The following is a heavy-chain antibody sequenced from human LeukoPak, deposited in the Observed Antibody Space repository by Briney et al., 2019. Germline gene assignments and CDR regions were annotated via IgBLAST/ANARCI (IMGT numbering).Heavy chain of an antibody. V-gene: IGHV3-30-3*01. CDR3: ARDRDSSSWCLDY. CDR1: GFTFSSYW. D-gene: IGHD6-13*01. Sequence: GGSLRLSCAASGFTFSSYWMHWVRQAPGKGLEWVAVISYDGSNKYYADSVKGRFTISRDNSKNTLYLQMNGLRAEDTAVYYCARDRDSSSWCLDYWGQGTLVTVSS. J-gene: IGHJ4*02. CDR2: ISYDGSNK.